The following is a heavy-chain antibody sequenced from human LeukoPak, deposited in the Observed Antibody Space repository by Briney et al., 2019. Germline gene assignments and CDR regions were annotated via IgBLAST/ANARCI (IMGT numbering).Heavy chain of an antibody. J-gene: IGHJ4*02. Sequence: GESLKISCEGSGYTFRSYWIGWVRQRPGEGLEWMGIIYPGDSDTTYSPSFQGQVTISADKSINTAYLQWSSLKASDTAVYYCARRYFGSDGRSFDFWGQGTLVTVSS. D-gene: IGHD5-24*01. CDR3: ARRYFGSDGRSFDF. CDR1: GYTFRSYW. CDR2: IYPGDSDT. V-gene: IGHV5-51*01.